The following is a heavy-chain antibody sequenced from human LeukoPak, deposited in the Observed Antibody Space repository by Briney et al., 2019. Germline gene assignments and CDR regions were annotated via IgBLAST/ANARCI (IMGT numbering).Heavy chain of an antibody. V-gene: IGHV1-69*04. CDR1: GGTFSSYA. J-gene: IGHJ5*02. CDR3: ARGGRSSSSWFDP. D-gene: IGHD6-6*01. CDR2: IIPIFGIA. Sequence: ASVKVSCKASGGTFSSYAISWVRQAPGQGLEWMGRIIPIFGIANYAQKFQGRVTITADKSTSTAYMELSSLRSEDTAAYYCARGGRSSSSWFDPWGQGTLVTVSS.